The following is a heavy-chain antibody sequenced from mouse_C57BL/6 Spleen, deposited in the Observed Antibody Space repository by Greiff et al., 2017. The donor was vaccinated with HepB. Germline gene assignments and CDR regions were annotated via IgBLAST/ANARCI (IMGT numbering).Heavy chain of an antibody. CDR2: ISSGSSTI. CDR3: ASQLAYFDY. Sequence: EVKLVESGGGLVKPGGSLKLSCAASGFTFSDYGMHWVRQAPEKGLEWVAYISSGSSTIYYADTVKGRFTISRDNAKNTLFLQMTSLRSEDTDMYYCASQLAYFDYWGQGTTLTVSS. CDR1: GFTFSDYG. J-gene: IGHJ2*01. V-gene: IGHV5-17*01. D-gene: IGHD4-1*02.